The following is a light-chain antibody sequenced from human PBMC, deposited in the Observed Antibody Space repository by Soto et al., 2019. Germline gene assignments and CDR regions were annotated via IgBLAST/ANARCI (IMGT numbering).Light chain of an antibody. CDR1: SSNIGAGYD. V-gene: IGLV1-40*01. Sequence: QSVLTQPPSVSGAPGPRVTISCTGSSSNIGAGYDVHWYHQLPGTAPKLLLYGNSNRPSGVPDRFSGSKSGTSASLAITGVQAEDEADYSCQSYVSSRSGVVFGGGSKLTVL. J-gene: IGLJ2*01. CDR2: GNS. CDR3: QSYVSSRSGVV.